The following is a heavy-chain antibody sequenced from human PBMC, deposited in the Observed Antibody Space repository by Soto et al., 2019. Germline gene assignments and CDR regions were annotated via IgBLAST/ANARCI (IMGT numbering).Heavy chain of an antibody. CDR1: GDSVSSPYY. J-gene: IGHJ4*02. D-gene: IGHD6-19*01. V-gene: IGHV4-4*02. CDR3: ARSAGWYAVHS. Sequence: QVQLQDSGPGLVKPSGTLSLTCAVSGDSVSSPYYWCWVRQPPGKGLEWIGEVFHTGTTSYNPSLRSRVTISMDKSNNQFSPDLTSVTAADTAVYYCARSAGWYAVHSWGPGTLVIVSS. CDR2: VFHTGTT.